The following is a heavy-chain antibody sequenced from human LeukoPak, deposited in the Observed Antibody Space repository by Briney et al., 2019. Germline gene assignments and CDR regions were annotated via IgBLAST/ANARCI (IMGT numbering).Heavy chain of an antibody. CDR2: INHSGST. CDR3: ARGIAGYQEAYFDY. Sequence: SESLSLTCAVYGGSFSGYYWSWIRQPPGKGLEWIGEINHSGSTNYNPSLKSRVTISVDTSKNQFSLKLSSVTAADTAVYYCARGIAGYQEAYFDYWGQGTLVTVSS. J-gene: IGHJ4*02. D-gene: IGHD2-2*01. V-gene: IGHV4-34*01. CDR1: GGSFSGYY.